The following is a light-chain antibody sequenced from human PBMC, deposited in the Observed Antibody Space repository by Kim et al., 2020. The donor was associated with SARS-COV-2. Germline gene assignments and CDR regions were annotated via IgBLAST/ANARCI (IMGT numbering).Light chain of an antibody. CDR3: NSRDSSGNHVV. CDR1: STRSDW. CDR2: GKN. V-gene: IGLV3-19*01. J-gene: IGLJ2*01. Sequence: LGQQYLKTWQAYSTRSDWRSWYRQKPRPAPVLIIYGKNNRPSGVPDRFSGSSSGNTASLTITGAQAEVKADSYCNSRDSSGNHVVFGGGTQLTVL.